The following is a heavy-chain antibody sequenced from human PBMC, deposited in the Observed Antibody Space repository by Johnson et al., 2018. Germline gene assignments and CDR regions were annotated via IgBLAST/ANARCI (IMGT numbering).Heavy chain of an antibody. D-gene: IGHD1-26*01. CDR3: AKGTGGTRPHTLDV. J-gene: IGHJ6*02. Sequence: VQLQESGGGLVQPGGSLRLSCAASGFSFPGFAMSWVRQAPGKGLEWASGISGSGGSTYYADSVKGRFTISRDNSKNPLYVQMNSLRAEDTALYYCAKGTGGTRPHTLDVWGQGTTVTVSS. CDR1: GFSFPGFA. V-gene: IGHV3-23*01. CDR2: ISGSGGST.